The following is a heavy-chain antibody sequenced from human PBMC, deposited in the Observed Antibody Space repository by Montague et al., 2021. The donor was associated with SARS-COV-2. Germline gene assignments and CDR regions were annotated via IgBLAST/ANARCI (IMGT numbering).Heavy chain of an antibody. V-gene: IGHV4-39*02. J-gene: IGHJ3*02. D-gene: IGHD5-12*01. CDR3: ARRGRKLLPVATTIGGFDI. Sequence: SETLSLTCTVSGASISSNNYYWDWIRQPPGKGLEWIGRIYDSGRTYYNPSLKSRVTISVDTSKNHFSLKLNSVTAADTAVYYCARRGRKLLPVATTIGGFDIWGQGTMVTVSS. CDR2: IYDSGRT. CDR1: GASISSNNYY.